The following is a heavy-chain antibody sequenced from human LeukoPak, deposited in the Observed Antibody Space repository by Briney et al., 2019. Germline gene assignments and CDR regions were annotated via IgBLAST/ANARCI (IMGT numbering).Heavy chain of an antibody. D-gene: IGHD5-12*01. J-gene: IGHJ4*02. CDR1: GFPFSSFE. CDR3: ARDFGIVDNRFDY. CDR2: ISGNGGTI. V-gene: IGHV3-48*03. Sequence: GGSLRLSCAASGFPFSSFEMNWVRQAPGQGLEWISYISGNGGTIYYADSVKGRFTISRDNAKNSVYLQMNSLRVEDTAVYYCARDFGIVDNRFDYWGQGALVTVSS.